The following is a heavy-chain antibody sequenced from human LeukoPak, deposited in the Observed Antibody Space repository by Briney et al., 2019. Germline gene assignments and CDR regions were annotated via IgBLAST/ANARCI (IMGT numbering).Heavy chain of an antibody. V-gene: IGHV3-23*01. CDR2: ISGSGGST. J-gene: IGHJ6*02. CDR1: GFTFSNYA. D-gene: IGHD2-2*01. CDR3: AKNKDIVVVPAATPPGYYYYYGMDV. Sequence: GGSLRLSCAASGFTFSNYAMSWVRRAPGKGLEWVSAISGSGGSTYYADSVKGRFTISRDNSKNTLYLQMNSLRAEDTAVYYCAKNKDIVVVPAATPPGYYYYYGMDVWGQGTTVTVSS.